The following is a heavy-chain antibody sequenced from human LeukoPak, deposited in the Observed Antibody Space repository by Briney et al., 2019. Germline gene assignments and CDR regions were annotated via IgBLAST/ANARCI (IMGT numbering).Heavy chain of an antibody. CDR3: ARLSALRDGYNFARAFDI. J-gene: IGHJ3*02. Sequence: ASVKVSCKASGGTFSSYAISWVRQAPGQGFEWMGRIIPILGIANYAQKFQGRVTITADKSTSTAYMELSSLRSEDTAVYYCARLSALRDGYNFARAFDIWGQGTMVTVSS. CDR2: IIPILGIA. V-gene: IGHV1-69*04. D-gene: IGHD5-12*01. CDR1: GGTFSSYA.